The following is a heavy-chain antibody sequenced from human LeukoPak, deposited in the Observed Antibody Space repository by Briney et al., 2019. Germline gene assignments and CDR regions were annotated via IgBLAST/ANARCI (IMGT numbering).Heavy chain of an antibody. D-gene: IGHD6-6*01. J-gene: IGHJ3*01. V-gene: IGHV4-39*01. Sequence: SETLSLTCTVSGGSISSSYYYWGWIRQPPGKGLEWIGSIYYSGSTYYNPSLKSRVTISVDTSKNQFSLKLRSVTAADTAVYYCARSSYSSSSSVWGQGTMVTVSS. CDR1: GGSISSSYYY. CDR2: IYYSGST. CDR3: ARSSYSSSSSV.